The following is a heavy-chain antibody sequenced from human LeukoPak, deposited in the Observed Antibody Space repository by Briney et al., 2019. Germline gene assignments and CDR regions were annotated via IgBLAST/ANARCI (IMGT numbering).Heavy chain of an antibody. D-gene: IGHD3-22*01. J-gene: IGHJ4*02. CDR2: IWYDGSNK. CDR3: ASQNPGYYYDY. Sequence: QTGGSLRLSCAASGFTFSSYGMLWVRQAPGKGLEWVAVIWYDGSNKYYADPVKGRFTISRDNSKNTLYLQMNSLRAEDTAVYYCASQNPGYYYDYWGQGTLVTVSS. CDR1: GFTFSSYG. V-gene: IGHV3-33*01.